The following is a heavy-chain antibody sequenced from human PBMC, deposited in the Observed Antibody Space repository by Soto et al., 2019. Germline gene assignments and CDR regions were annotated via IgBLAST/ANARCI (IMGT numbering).Heavy chain of an antibody. CDR1: GYTFTGYY. V-gene: IGHV1-2*04. CDR2: INPNSGGT. CDR3: ARMRNILTGYPGHFDY. J-gene: IGHJ4*02. Sequence: ASVKVSCKASGYTFTGYYMHWVRQAPGQGLEWMGWINPNSGGTNYAQNFQGWVTMTRDTSISTAYMELSRLRSDDTAVYYCARMRNILTGYPGHFDYWGQGTLVTVSS. D-gene: IGHD3-9*01.